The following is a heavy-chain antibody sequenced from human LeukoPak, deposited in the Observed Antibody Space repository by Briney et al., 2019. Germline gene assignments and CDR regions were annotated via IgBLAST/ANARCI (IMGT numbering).Heavy chain of an antibody. Sequence: GSLRLSCAASGFTVSSNYMSWVRQAPGKGLEWVSVIYSGGSTYYADSVKGRFTISRDNSKNTLYLQMNSLRAEDTAVYYCARGGVYYDFWSGYVEPFDYWGQGTLVTVSS. V-gene: IGHV3-53*01. D-gene: IGHD3-3*01. CDR1: GFTVSSNY. J-gene: IGHJ4*02. CDR2: IYSGGST. CDR3: ARGGVYYDFWSGYVEPFDY.